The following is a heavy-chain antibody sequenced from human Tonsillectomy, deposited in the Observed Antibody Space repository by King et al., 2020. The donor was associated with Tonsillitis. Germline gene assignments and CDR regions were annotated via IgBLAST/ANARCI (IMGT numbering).Heavy chain of an antibody. V-gene: IGHV3-21*01. Sequence: VQLVESGGGLVKPGGSLRLSCAASGFTFSSYSMNWVRQAPGKGLEWVSSISSSRSYIYYADSVKGRFTISRDNAKNSLYLQMNSLRAEDTAVYYCARGGGGEPTTPDYWGQGTLVTVSS. CDR3: ARGGGGEPTTPDY. J-gene: IGHJ4*02. CDR1: GFTFSSYS. D-gene: IGHD3-16*01. CDR2: ISSSRSYI.